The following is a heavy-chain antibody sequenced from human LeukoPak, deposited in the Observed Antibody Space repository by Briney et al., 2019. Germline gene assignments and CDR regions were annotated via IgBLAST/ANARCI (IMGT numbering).Heavy chain of an antibody. D-gene: IGHD2-15*01. J-gene: IGHJ5*02. CDR3: ARAFCSGGSCLTFDP. V-gene: IGHV4-4*07. CDR2: IYTSGST. CDR1: GGSISSYH. Sequence: TPSETLSLTCTVSGGSISSYHWSWIRQPAGKGLEWIGRIYTSGSTNYNPSLKSRVTMSVDTSKNQFPLKLSSVTAADTAVYYCARAFCSGGSCLTFDPWGQGTLVTVSS.